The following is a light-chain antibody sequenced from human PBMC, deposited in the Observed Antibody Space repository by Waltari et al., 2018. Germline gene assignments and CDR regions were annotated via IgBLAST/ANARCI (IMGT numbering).Light chain of an antibody. V-gene: IGKV1-39*01. CDR1: ETVSSY. Sequence: TCRASETVSSYLSWYQQSPGKATKLLIYAASSLRSGVASRFSGRRSGSDVTLTVSSLQPEDFATYYCQQSYSIPYTFGQGTRLDLK. CDR3: QQSYSIPYT. CDR2: AAS. J-gene: IGKJ2*01.